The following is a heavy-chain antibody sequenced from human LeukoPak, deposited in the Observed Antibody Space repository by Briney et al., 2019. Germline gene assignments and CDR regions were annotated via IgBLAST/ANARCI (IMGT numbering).Heavy chain of an antibody. Sequence: QAGGSLRLSCAASGFTFSSHGMSWVRQAPGKGLEWVANIKKDGSEKYYVDSVKGRFTISRDNAKTSLYLQMNSLRAEDTAVYYCARDLSGVAGYTYGRGIDYWGQGTLVTVSS. D-gene: IGHD5-18*01. V-gene: IGHV3-7*01. CDR3: ARDLSGVAGYTYGRGIDY. J-gene: IGHJ4*02. CDR2: IKKDGSEK. CDR1: GFTFSSHG.